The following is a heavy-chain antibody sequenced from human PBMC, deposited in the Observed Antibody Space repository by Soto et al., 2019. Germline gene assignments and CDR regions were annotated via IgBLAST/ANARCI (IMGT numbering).Heavy chain of an antibody. J-gene: IGHJ4*02. CDR1: RGSISTHY. Sequence: PSETLSLTCTVSRGSISTHYWSWIRQPPGKGLEWIGYIYYSGSTNYNPSLKSRVTMSVDTSKNQFSLKLTSVTAADSAVYYCARGVMAAGLYFFDFWGQGTLVTV. V-gene: IGHV4-59*11. CDR3: ARGVMAAGLYFFDF. D-gene: IGHD6-13*01. CDR2: IYYSGST.